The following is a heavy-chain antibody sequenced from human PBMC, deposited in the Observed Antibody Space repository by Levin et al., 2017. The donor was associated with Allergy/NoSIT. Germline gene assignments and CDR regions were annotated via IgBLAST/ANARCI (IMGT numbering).Heavy chain of an antibody. D-gene: IGHD6-19*01. Sequence: GESLKISCKASGYIFTNYYIHWVRQAPGQGLEWMGIINPSGGSTSYARKFQGRVTMTRDTSTSTVYMELSSLRSEDTAVYYCAREGEAVAGRGYYFDYWGQGTLVTVSS. CDR3: AREGEAVAGRGYYFDY. CDR2: INPSGGST. V-gene: IGHV1-46*01. CDR1: GYIFTNYY. J-gene: IGHJ4*02.